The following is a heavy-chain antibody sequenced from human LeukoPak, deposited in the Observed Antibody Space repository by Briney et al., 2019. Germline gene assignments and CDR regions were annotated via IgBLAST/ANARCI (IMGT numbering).Heavy chain of an antibody. J-gene: IGHJ4*02. Sequence: ASVKVSCKASGYTFTSYDINWVRQATGQGLEWMGWMNPNSGNTGYAQKFQGRVTMTRNTSISTAYMELSSLRFEDTAVYYCARGQYGSGSYFPDYWGQGTLVTVSS. CDR3: ARGQYGSGSYFPDY. CDR2: MNPNSGNT. V-gene: IGHV1-8*01. CDR1: GYTFTSYD. D-gene: IGHD3-10*01.